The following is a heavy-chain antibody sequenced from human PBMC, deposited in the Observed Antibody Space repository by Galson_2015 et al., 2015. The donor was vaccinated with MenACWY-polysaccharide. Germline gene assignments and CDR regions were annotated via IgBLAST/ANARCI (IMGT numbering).Heavy chain of an antibody. V-gene: IGHV3-30*18. Sequence: SLRLSCAASGFTFTSYGMHWVRQAPGKGLEWVAVISYDGSNKYYADSVKGRFTISRDNSKNTLYLQMNSLRAEDTAVYYCAKDLGQRDYDLWSGNSFDPWGQGTLVTVSS. CDR2: ISYDGSNK. CDR3: AKDLGQRDYDLWSGNSFDP. CDR1: GFTFTSYG. J-gene: IGHJ5*02. D-gene: IGHD3-3*01.